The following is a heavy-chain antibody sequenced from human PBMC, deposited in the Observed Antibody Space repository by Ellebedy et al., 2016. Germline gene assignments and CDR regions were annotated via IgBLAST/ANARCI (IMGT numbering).Heavy chain of an antibody. CDR2: MFYGGNI. CDR3: ARGWGHTSLGSY. D-gene: IGHD2-2*01. J-gene: IGHJ4*02. CDR1: GASISSYY. V-gene: IGHV4-59*01. Sequence: SETLSLTCSVSGASISSYYWSWIRQPPGRGLEWIGYMFYGGNINYNPSLRSRVTVSIDTSKSQFSLKLTSVTAADTAVYYCARGWGHTSLGSYWGQGTLVTVSS.